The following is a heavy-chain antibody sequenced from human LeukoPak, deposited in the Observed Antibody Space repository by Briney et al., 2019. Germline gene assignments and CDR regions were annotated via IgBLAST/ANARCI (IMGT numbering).Heavy chain of an antibody. J-gene: IGHJ4*02. CDR1: RFTFSSYA. V-gene: IGHV3-23*01. Sequence: GGSLRLSCAASRFTFSSYAMSWVRQAPGKGLEWVSAISGSGDSTYYGDSVKGRFTVSRDNSKNTLYLQMNSLRAEDTAVYYCAKTRPLDSSSWSHGDYWGQGTLVTVSS. D-gene: IGHD6-13*01. CDR3: AKTRPLDSSSWSHGDY. CDR2: ISGSGDST.